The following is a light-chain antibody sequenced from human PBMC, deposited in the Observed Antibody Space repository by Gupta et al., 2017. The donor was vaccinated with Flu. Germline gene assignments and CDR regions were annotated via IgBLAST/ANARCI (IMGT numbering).Light chain of an antibody. CDR2: GAS. CDR1: QSISMY. J-gene: IGKJ3*01. CDR3: QQSHVTPPT. V-gene: IGKV1-39*01. Sequence: DIQMTQSPSSLSASVGDRVTISCRASQSISMYLNWYQQKPGKAPNLLISGASTLQSGVPSRSSGSGSGTDFTLTISSLQPEDFATYYCQQSHVTPPTFGPGTKVEI.